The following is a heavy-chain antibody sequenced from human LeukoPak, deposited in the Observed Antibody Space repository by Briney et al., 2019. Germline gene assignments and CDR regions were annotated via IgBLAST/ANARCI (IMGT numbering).Heavy chain of an antibody. D-gene: IGHD3-3*01. V-gene: IGHV3-21*01. Sequence: GGSLRLSCAASGFTFKTYSMNWVRQAPGKGLEWVSSISSSSSYIYYADSVKGRFTISRDNAKNSLYLQMNSLRAEDTAVYYCARDRDDFAYYYYYYLDVWGKGTTVTVSS. CDR1: GFTFKTYS. CDR3: ARDRDDFAYYYYYYLDV. J-gene: IGHJ6*03. CDR2: ISSSSSYI.